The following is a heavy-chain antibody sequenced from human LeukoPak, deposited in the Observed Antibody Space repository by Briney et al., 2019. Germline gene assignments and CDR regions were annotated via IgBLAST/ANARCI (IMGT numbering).Heavy chain of an antibody. CDR3: ARVALGYDFWSGYPLGMDV. CDR2: IYYSGST. CDR1: GGSISSSSYY. Sequence: SETLSLTCTVSGGSISSSSYYWGWIRQPPGKGLEWIGSIYYSGSTYYNPSLKSRVTISVDTSKNQFSLKLSSVTAADTAVYYCARVALGYDFWSGYPLGMDVWGQGTTVTVSS. D-gene: IGHD3-3*01. J-gene: IGHJ6*02. V-gene: IGHV4-39*01.